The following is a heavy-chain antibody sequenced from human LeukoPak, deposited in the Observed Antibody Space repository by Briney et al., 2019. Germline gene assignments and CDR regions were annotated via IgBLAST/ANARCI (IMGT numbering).Heavy chain of an antibody. CDR3: ARDYRGGTWFDP. J-gene: IGHJ5*02. D-gene: IGHD3-16*01. V-gene: IGHV3-7*01. CDR2: IKQDGSEK. Sequence: PGGSLRLSCAPSGFTFSSYWMSWVRQAPGKGLEWEANIKQDGSEKYYVDSVEGRFTISRDNAQNSLYLQMNSLRAEDTAVYYCARDYRGGTWFDPWGQGTLVTVSS. CDR1: GFTFSSYW.